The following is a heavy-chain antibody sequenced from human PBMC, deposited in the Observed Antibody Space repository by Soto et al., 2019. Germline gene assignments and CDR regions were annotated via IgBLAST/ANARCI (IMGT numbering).Heavy chain of an antibody. CDR1: GYTFTGYY. J-gene: IGHJ6*02. CDR3: ARELTIDYDILTGYGAPIGMDV. Sequence: ASVKVSCKASGYTFTGYYMHWVRQAPGQGLEWMGWINPNSGGTHYAQKFQGWVTMTRDTSISTAYMELSRLRSDDTAVYYCARELTIDYDILTGYGAPIGMDVWGQGTTVTVSS. V-gene: IGHV1-2*04. D-gene: IGHD3-9*01. CDR2: INPNSGGT.